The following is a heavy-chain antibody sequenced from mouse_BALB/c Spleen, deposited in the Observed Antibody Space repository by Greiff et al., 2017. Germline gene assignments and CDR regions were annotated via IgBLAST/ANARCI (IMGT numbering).Heavy chain of an antibody. Sequence: EVMLVESGGGLVQPGGSLRLSCAPSGFTFTDYYMSWVRQPPGKALEWLGFIRNKANGYTTEYSASVKGRFTISRDNSQSILYLQMNTLRAEDSATYYCARASWDYWGQGTSVTVSS. CDR1: GFTFTDYY. J-gene: IGHJ4*01. CDR2: IRNKANGYTT. D-gene: IGHD3-1*01. CDR3: ARASWDY. V-gene: IGHV7-3*02.